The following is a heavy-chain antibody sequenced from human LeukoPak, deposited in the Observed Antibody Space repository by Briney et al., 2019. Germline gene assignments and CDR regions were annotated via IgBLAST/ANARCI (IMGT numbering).Heavy chain of an antibody. Sequence: GGSLRLSCAASGFTFSNYAMSWVRQAPGRGLEWVAVISYDGSNKYYADSVKGRFTISRDNSKNTLYLQMNSLRAEDTAVYYCARVEMATITIDYWGQGTLVTVSS. V-gene: IGHV3-30*03. CDR1: GFTFSNYA. CDR2: ISYDGSNK. J-gene: IGHJ4*02. D-gene: IGHD5-24*01. CDR3: ARVEMATITIDY.